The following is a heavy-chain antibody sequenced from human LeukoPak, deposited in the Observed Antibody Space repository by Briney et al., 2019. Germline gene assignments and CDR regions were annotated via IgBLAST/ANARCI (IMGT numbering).Heavy chain of an antibody. V-gene: IGHV3-13*01. CDR1: GFTFSSYD. Sequence: QSGGSLRLSCAASGFTFSSYDMHWVRQATGKGLEWLSAIDTAGDTYYPASVKGRFTISRENAKNSLYLQMNSLRAGDTAVYYCARDKSEPDRGIDVWGQGSTVTVSS. CDR3: ARDKSEPDRGIDV. D-gene: IGHD1-14*01. J-gene: IGHJ6*02. CDR2: IDTAGDT.